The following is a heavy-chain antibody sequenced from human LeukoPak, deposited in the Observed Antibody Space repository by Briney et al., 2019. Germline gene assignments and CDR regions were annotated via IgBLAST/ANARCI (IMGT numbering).Heavy chain of an antibody. D-gene: IGHD3-3*01. CDR1: GFTFGDYA. Sequence: GGSLRLSCTASGFTFGDYAMSWVRQAPGKGLEWVGFIRSKAYGGTTEYAASVKGRFTISRDDSKSIAYLQMNSLKTEDTAVYYCTRADLNPTIFGVVIKDFDYWGQGTLVTVSS. V-gene: IGHV3-49*04. J-gene: IGHJ4*02. CDR3: TRADLNPTIFGVVIKDFDY. CDR2: IRSKAYGGTT.